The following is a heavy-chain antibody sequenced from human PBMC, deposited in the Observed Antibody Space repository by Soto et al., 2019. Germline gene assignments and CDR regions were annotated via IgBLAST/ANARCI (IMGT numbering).Heavy chain of an antibody. J-gene: IGHJ6*02. D-gene: IGHD6-13*01. V-gene: IGHV4-30-2*01. CDR2: IYHSGST. Sequence: PSETLSLTCAVSGGSISSGGYSWSWIRQPPGKGLEWIGYIYHSGSTYYNPSLKSRVTISVDRSKNQFSLKLSSVTAADTAVYYCARGGATAMGEYSRSWHNYYGMDVWGQGTTVTVSS. CDR1: GGSISSGGYS. CDR3: ARGGATAMGEYSRSWHNYYGMDV.